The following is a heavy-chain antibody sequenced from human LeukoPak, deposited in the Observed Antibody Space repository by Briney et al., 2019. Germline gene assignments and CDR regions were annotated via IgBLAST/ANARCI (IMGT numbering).Heavy chain of an antibody. CDR2: TRDKTRGYTT. J-gene: IGHJ4*02. V-gene: IGHV3-72*01. CDR3: TASEDY. CDR1: GVTLSDHH. Sequence: GGSLRLSCAASGVTLSDHHMDWVRQAPGKGLEWVGRTRDKTRGYTTEYAASVKGRFTISRDDSKNTLYLQMNSLKTEDTAVYYCTASEDYWGQGTLVTVSS.